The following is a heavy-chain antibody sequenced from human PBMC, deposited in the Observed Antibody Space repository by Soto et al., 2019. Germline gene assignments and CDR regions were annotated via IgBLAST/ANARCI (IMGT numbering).Heavy chain of an antibody. CDR2: IWSDGSNK. J-gene: IGHJ6*02. CDR1: GFSFSSNG. Sequence: QVHVVESGGGVVQPGRSLRLSCTASGFSFSSNGMHWVRQAPGKGLEWVAVIWSDGSNKYYADSVKGRFTIFRDNSKSTLYLQMNGLRVEDTAVYYCARDGSNKPGFYYGMDVWGQGTTVTVSS. CDR3: ARDGSNKPGFYYGMDV. V-gene: IGHV3-33*01. D-gene: IGHD6-13*01.